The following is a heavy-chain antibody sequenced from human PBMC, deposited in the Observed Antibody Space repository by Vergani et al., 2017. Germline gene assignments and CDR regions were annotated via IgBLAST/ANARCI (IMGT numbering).Heavy chain of an antibody. J-gene: IGHJ4*02. D-gene: IGHD2-21*02. CDR2: INHSGST. CDR1: GGSFSGYY. V-gene: IGHV4-34*01. Sequence: QVQLQQWGAGLLKPSETLSLTCAVYGGSFSGYYWSWIRQPPGKGLEWIGEINHSGSTNYNPSLKSRVTISVDTSKNQFSLKLSSVTAADTAVYYGARTPENYCGGDCYSGFDYWGQGTLVTVSS. CDR3: ARTPENYCGGDCYSGFDY.